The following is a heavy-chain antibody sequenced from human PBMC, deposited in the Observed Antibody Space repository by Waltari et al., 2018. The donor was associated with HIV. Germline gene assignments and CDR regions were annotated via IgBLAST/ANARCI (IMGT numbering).Heavy chain of an antibody. Sequence: QVQLQESGPGLVKPSETLSLTCTVSGGSISSYYWSWIRQPPGKGLEWIGYIYYSGSNNYTPTLKSRVTISVDTSKNQFSLRLTSVTAADTAVYYCARMSRLTYFDYWGQGTLVTVSS. CDR2: IYYSGSN. CDR1: GGSISSYY. V-gene: IGHV4-59*08. J-gene: IGHJ4*02. CDR3: ARMSRLTYFDY.